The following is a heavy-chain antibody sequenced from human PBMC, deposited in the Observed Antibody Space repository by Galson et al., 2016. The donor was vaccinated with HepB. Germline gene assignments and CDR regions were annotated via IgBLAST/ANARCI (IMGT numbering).Heavy chain of an antibody. CDR1: GGTFSNYA. D-gene: IGHD1-1*01. J-gene: IGHJ6*02. Sequence: SVKVSCKASGGTFSNYAINWVRQAPGQGLEWMGGIIPIFGTSNYAQKFQGRATITADESTSTAYMELSSLRSEDTAVYYCARGTGNWYGIYYYYYAMDVWGQGTTVTVSS. V-gene: IGHV1-69*13. CDR2: IIPIFGTS. CDR3: ARGTGNWYGIYYYYYAMDV.